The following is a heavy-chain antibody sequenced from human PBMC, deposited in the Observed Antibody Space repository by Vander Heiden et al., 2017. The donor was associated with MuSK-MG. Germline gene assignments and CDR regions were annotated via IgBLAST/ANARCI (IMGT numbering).Heavy chain of an antibody. D-gene: IGHD3-22*01. CDR3: AREELEYYDSSGYFRDYYMDV. CDR2: IYTSGST. J-gene: IGHJ6*03. V-gene: IGHV4-61*02. CDR1: GGSISSGSYY. Sequence: QVQLQESGPGLVKPSQTLSLTCTVSGGSISSGSYYWSWIRQPAGKGLEWIGLIYTSGSTNYNPSLKSRVTMSVDTSKNQFSLKLSSVTAADTAVYYCAREELEYYDSSGYFRDYYMDVWGKGTTVTVSS.